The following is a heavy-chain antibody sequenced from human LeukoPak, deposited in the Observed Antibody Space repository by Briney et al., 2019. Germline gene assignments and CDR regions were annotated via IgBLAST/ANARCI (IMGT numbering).Heavy chain of an antibody. Sequence: GGSLRLSCAASGFTFSSYGMHWVRQAPGKGLEWVAVIWYDRSNKYYADSVKGRFTISRDNSKNTLYLQMNSLRAEDTAVYYCAREGSGAAQWLSHDAGGFDYWGQGTLVTVSS. D-gene: IGHD6-19*01. J-gene: IGHJ4*02. CDR1: GFTFSSYG. V-gene: IGHV3-33*01. CDR2: IWYDRSNK. CDR3: AREGSGAAQWLSHDAGGFDY.